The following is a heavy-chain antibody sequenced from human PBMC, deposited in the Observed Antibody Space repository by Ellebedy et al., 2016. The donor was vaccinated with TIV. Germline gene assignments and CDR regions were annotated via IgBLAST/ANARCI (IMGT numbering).Heavy chain of an antibody. CDR2: ISSSGSTI. CDR3: ARWSVVVVAATD. D-gene: IGHD2-15*01. J-gene: IGHJ4*02. CDR1: GFTFSDYY. Sequence: GGSLRLXXAASGFTFSDYYMSWIRQAPGQGLEWVSYISSSGSTIYYADSVKGRFTISRDNAKNSLYLQMNSLRAEDTAVYYCARWSVVVVAATDWGQGTLVTVSS. V-gene: IGHV3-11*01.